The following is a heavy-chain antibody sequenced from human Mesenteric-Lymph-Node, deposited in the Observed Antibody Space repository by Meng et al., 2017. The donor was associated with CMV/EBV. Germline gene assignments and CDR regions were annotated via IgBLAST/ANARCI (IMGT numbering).Heavy chain of an antibody. V-gene: IGHV3-30*02. J-gene: IGHJ4*02. CDR1: GFTYTSYD. CDR3: AKRSAHDFADYGDTYYFDY. Sequence: GGSLRLSCEASGFTYTSYDMYWVRQAPGKGLEWVAFIRYDESNKYYAESVKGRFTISRDNSKNTLYLQMNSLRAEDTAVYYCAKRSAHDFADYGDTYYFDYWGQGTLVTVSS. CDR2: IRYDESNK. D-gene: IGHD4-17*01.